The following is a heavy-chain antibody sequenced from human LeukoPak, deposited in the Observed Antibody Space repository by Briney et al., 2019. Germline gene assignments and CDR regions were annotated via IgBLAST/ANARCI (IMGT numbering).Heavy chain of an antibody. D-gene: IGHD2-2*02. Sequence: SETLSLTCTVSGGSISSYYWSWIRQPAGKGLEWIGRIYTSGSTNYNPSLKSRVTMSVDTSKNQFSLKLSSVTAADTAVYYCARDVVDIVVVPAAIPGAYNWFDPWGQGTLVTVSS. CDR2: IYTSGST. CDR1: GGSISSYY. J-gene: IGHJ5*02. CDR3: ARDVVDIVVVPAAIPGAYNWFDP. V-gene: IGHV4-4*07.